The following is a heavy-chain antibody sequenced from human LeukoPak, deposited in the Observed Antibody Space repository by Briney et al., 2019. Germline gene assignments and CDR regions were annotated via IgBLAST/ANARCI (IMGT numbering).Heavy chain of an antibody. D-gene: IGHD5-18*01. V-gene: IGHV1-18*01. CDR3: AREEDTAMVPAGY. CDR2: ISAYNGNT. J-gene: IGHJ4*02. CDR1: GYTFTSYG. Sequence: ASVNVSCKASGYTFTSYGISWVRQAPGQGLEWMGWISAYNGNTNYAQKLQGRFTMTTDTSTSTAFMELRSLRSDDTAVYYCAREEDTAMVPAGYWGQGTLVTVSS.